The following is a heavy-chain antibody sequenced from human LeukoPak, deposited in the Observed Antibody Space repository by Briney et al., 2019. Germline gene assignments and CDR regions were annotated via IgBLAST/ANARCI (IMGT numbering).Heavy chain of an antibody. J-gene: IGHJ6*02. CDR1: GYTFTSYG. CDR3: ARSPIITMVRGVIIALSDYYYYGMDV. Sequence: VASVKVSCKASGYTFTSYGISWVRQAPGQGLGWMGWISAYNGNTNYAQKLQGRVTMTTDTSTSTAYMELRSLRSDDTAVYYCARSPIITMVRGVIIALSDYYYYGMDVWGQGTTVTVSS. D-gene: IGHD3-10*01. V-gene: IGHV1-18*01. CDR2: ISAYNGNT.